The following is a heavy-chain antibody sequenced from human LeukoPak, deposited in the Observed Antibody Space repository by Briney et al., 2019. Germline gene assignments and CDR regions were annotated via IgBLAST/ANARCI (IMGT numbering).Heavy chain of an antibody. V-gene: IGHV3-7*02. D-gene: IGHD6-19*01. Sequence: GGSLRLSCAASGFTFSNYWMSWVRQAPGKGLEWVANIGLDGSEKYYVDSVKGRFTISRDNAKNSLCLQMNSLRAEDTAVYYCAKPTGYSSGWYAFDCWGQGTLATVSS. CDR2: IGLDGSEK. CDR3: AKPTGYSSGWYAFDC. CDR1: GFTFSNYW. J-gene: IGHJ4*02.